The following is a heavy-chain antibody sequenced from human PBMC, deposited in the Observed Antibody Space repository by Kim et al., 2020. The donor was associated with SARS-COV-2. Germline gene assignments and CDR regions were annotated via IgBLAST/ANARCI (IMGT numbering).Heavy chain of an antibody. CDR1: GFTFDDYA. J-gene: IGHJ6*02. D-gene: IGHD2-2*01. Sequence: LSLTCAASGFTFDDYAMHWVRQAPGKGLEWVSGISWNSGSIGYADSVKGRFTISRDNAKNSLYLQMNSLRAEDTALYYCAKDFSYIVVVPAARSASYYYYGMDVWGQGTTVTVSS. CDR2: ISWNSGSI. CDR3: AKDFSYIVVVPAARSASYYYYGMDV. V-gene: IGHV3-9*01.